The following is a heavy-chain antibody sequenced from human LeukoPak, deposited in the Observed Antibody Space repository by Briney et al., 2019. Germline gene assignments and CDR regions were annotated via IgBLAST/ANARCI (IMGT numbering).Heavy chain of an antibody. J-gene: IGHJ3*02. CDR1: VDTIVSHG. CDR3: ATVVGATTAFEI. CDR2: ISAYSGTT. D-gene: IGHD1-26*01. V-gene: IGHV1-18*01. Sequence: ASVKVSCWASVDTIVSHGITGVRQAPGQGLEWMGWISAYSGTTNYAQKIQGRVTMTTDTSTNAAYLDLRSLRYDDTALYFCATVVGATTAFEIWGQGTVVTVSS.